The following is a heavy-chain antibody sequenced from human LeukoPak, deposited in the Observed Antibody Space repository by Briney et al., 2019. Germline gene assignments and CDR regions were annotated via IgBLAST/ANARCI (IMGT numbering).Heavy chain of an antibody. J-gene: IGHJ6*03. D-gene: IGHD6-6*01. CDR2: ISAVSTYI. CDR3: ARGGIAGRPVYYYYMDV. CDR1: GFTFRSYT. Sequence: PGGSLRLSCAASGFTFRSYTINWVRQAPGKGLEWVSSISAVSTYIYYADSVKGRFTISRDNVEKSAYLELSGLTAHDTAIYYCARGGIAGRPVYYYYMDVWGKGTTVTVSS. V-gene: IGHV3-21*01.